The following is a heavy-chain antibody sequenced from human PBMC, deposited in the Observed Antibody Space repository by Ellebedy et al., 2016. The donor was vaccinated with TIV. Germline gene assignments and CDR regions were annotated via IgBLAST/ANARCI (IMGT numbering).Heavy chain of an antibody. V-gene: IGHV3-15*07. CDR1: GFTFSNAW. D-gene: IGHD3-9*01. J-gene: IGHJ3*02. CDR2: IKSKTDGGTT. Sequence: GESLKISCAASGFTFSNAWMNWVRQAPGKGLEWVGRIKSKTDGGTTDYAAPVKGRFTISRDDSKNTLYLQMNSLKTEDTAVYYCTARHHYDILTGYYYFDAFDIWGQGTMVTVSS. CDR3: TARHHYDILTGYYYFDAFDI.